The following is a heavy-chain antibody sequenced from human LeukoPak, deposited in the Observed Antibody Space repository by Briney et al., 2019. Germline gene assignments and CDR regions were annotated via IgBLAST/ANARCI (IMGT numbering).Heavy chain of an antibody. V-gene: IGHV3-23*01. CDR1: GFHFRSYA. CDR2: LSGSGGLT. D-gene: IGHD3-22*01. J-gene: IGHJ4*02. Sequence: GGSLRLSCAPSGFHFRSYAMLGLRQAPGTGLEWVSALSGSGGLTFYADSVKGRFTISRDNSKNTLYLQMNSLRAEDTAVYYCAKRGCHYDIGGDYYFDVWGQGTMVTVSS. CDR3: AKRGCHYDIGGDYYFDV.